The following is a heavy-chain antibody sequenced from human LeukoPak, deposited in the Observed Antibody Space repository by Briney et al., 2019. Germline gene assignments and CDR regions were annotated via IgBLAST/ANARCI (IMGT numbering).Heavy chain of an antibody. J-gene: IGHJ5*02. CDR3: ASGKKYQLLFNWFDP. CDR1: GYTFTGYY. V-gene: IGHV1-69*13. D-gene: IGHD2-2*01. CDR2: IIPIFGTA. Sequence: GASVKVSCKASGYTFTGYYMHWVRQAPGQGLEWMGGIIPIFGTANYAQKFQGRVTITADESTSTAYMELSSLRSEDTAVYYCASGKKYQLLFNWFDPWGQGTLVTVSS.